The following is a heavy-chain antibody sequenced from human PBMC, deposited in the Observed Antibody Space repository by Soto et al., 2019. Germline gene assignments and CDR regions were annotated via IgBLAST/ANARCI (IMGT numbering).Heavy chain of an antibody. Sequence: QVQVVQSGVEVKKPGASVKVSCKASGYTFTNYGIHWVRQAPGQRLEWMGWINAGNGNTKYSQKFQGRVTITRDTAASTAYMELSSLRSEDTAVYYCARSGYSSGWYHWYFDFWGRGTLVTVSS. J-gene: IGHJ2*01. D-gene: IGHD6-19*01. CDR2: INAGNGNT. CDR1: GYTFTNYG. V-gene: IGHV1-3*01. CDR3: ARSGYSSGWYHWYFDF.